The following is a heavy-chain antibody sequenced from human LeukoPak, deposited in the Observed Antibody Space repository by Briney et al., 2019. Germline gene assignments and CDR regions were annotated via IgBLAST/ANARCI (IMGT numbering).Heavy chain of an antibody. CDR3: ARAPLGMVRGVTMDV. V-gene: IGHV3-11*01. J-gene: IGHJ6*03. Sequence: GGSLRLSCAASGFTFSDYYMSWIRQAPGKGLKWVSYISSSGSTIYYADSVKGRFTISRDNAKNSLSLQMNSLRAEDTAVYYCARAPLGMVRGVTMDVWGKGTTVTVSS. CDR1: GFTFSDYY. D-gene: IGHD3-10*01. CDR2: ISSSGSTI.